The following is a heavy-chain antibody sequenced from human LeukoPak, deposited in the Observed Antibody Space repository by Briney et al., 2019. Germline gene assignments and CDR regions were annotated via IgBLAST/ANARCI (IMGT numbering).Heavy chain of an antibody. Sequence: ASVKVSCKASGGTFSSYAISWVRQALGQGLEWMGGIIPIFGTANYAQKFQGRVTITTDESTSTAYMELSSLRSEDTAVYYCARDFYDSRNSWFDPWGQGTLVTVSS. CDR1: GGTFSSYA. D-gene: IGHD3-22*01. CDR2: IIPIFGTA. CDR3: ARDFYDSRNSWFDP. J-gene: IGHJ5*02. V-gene: IGHV1-69*05.